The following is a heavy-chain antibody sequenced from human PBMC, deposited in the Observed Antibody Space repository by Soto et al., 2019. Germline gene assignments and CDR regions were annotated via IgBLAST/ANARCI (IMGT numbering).Heavy chain of an antibody. D-gene: IGHD2-15*01. CDR2: VKPDESEK. Sequence: GGSLRLSCAASGFTFSSYWMTWVRQAPGKGLEWVANVKPDESEKYYVDSVKGRFTISRDNAKNSVYLQMNSLRAEDTAMYYCARPSGYCSGGSCFPFDYWGQGILVTVSS. CDR3: ARPSGYCSGGSCFPFDY. CDR1: GFTFSSYW. J-gene: IGHJ4*02. V-gene: IGHV3-7*05.